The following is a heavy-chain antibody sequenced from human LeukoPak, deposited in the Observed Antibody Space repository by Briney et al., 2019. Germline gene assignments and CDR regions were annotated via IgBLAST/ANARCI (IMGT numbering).Heavy chain of an antibody. D-gene: IGHD3-10*01. V-gene: IGHV1-2*02. CDR1: GYTFTGYY. Sequence: GASVKVSCKASGYTFTGYYMHWVRQAPGQGLEWMGWINPNSGGTNYAQKFQGRVTMIRDTSISTAYMELSRLRSDDTAVYYCARGYYYGSGSPFDYWGQGTLVTVSS. J-gene: IGHJ4*02. CDR3: ARGYYYGSGSPFDY. CDR2: INPNSGGT.